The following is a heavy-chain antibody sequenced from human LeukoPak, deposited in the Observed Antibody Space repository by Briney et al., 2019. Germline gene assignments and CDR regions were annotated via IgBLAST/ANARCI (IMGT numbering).Heavy chain of an antibody. Sequence: SETLSLTCAVSGYSISSDYYWVWIQLPPGKGLEWIGTISHSGSTYYNPSLESRVTISADTSKNHFSLRLSSVTAADTAVYYCARTHGYSAYGPLAYWGQGTLVTVSS. CDR2: ISHSGST. D-gene: IGHD5-12*01. V-gene: IGHV4-38-2*01. J-gene: IGHJ4*02. CDR3: ARTHGYSAYGPLAY. CDR1: GYSISSDYY.